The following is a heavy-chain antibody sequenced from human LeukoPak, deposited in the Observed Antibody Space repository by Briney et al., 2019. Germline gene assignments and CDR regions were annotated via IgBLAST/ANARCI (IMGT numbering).Heavy chain of an antibody. CDR2: ISSSSSSR. CDR3: DRQNGDDYSYYFDP. J-gene: IGHJ4*02. Sequence: GGSLRLSCAASGFTFSTYSVNWVRQAPGKGLDGVSYISSSSSSRYYADSVKGRSTTSRDNAKNSLYLHINRLRAEDKAVYYCDRQNGDDYSYYFDPWGQGTPVTVSS. V-gene: IGHV3-48*01. CDR1: GFTFSTYS. D-gene: IGHD3-16*01.